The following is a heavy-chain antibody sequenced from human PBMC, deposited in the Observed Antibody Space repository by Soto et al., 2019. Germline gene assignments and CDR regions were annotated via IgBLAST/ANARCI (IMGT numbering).Heavy chain of an antibody. CDR1: GFTFSSYE. CDR3: ARGGYYFDSSGYFLSYYGLDV. D-gene: IGHD3-22*01. J-gene: IGHJ6*02. Sequence: GSLRLSCVGSGFTFSSYEMNWVRQAPGKGLEWVSYITSNGDTIHYTDSVKGRFTISRDNAKNSLSLQMNCLSAEDTAIYYCARGGYYFDSSGYFLSYYGLDVWGQGT. V-gene: IGHV3-48*03. CDR2: ITSNGDTI.